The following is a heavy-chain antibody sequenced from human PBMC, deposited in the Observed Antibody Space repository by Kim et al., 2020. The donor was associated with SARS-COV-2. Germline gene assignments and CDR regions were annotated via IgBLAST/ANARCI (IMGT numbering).Heavy chain of an antibody. CDR2: INHSGST. CDR1: GGSFSGYY. CDR3: ARGGDFWSGYYRRNWFDP. D-gene: IGHD3-3*01. Sequence: SETLSLTCAVYGGSFSGYYWSWIRQPPGKGLEWIGEINHSGSTNYNPSLKSRVTISVDTSKNQFSLKLSSVTAADTAVYYCARGGDFWSGYYRRNWFDPWGQGTLVTVSS. V-gene: IGHV4-34*01. J-gene: IGHJ5*02.